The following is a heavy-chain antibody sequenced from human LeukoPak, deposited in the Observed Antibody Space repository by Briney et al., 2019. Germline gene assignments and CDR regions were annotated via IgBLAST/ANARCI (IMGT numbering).Heavy chain of an antibody. CDR1: GFTFSSFA. CDR3: ATGDGSGTNYFYYYGMDV. J-gene: IGHJ6*02. Sequence: GGSLRLSCAASGFTFSSFAMTWVRQTPGKGLEWVSFIGGSGRTTHYADSVKGRFIISRDNSKNTLYLQMNSLRAEDTAVYYCATGDGSGTNYFYYYGMDVWGQGTRVTVSS. V-gene: IGHV3-23*01. D-gene: IGHD3-10*01. CDR2: IGGSGRTT.